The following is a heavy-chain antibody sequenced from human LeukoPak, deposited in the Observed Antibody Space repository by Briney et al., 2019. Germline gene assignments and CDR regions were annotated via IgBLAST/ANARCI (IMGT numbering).Heavy chain of an antibody. Sequence: GGSLRLSCAASGFTFSSYAMHWVRQAPGKGLEWVAVISYDGSNKYYADSVKGRFTISRDNSKNTLYLQMNSLRAEDTAVYYCARGPSPRITIFGVAIKNAFDIWGQGTMVTVSS. J-gene: IGHJ3*02. CDR2: ISYDGSNK. V-gene: IGHV3-30-3*01. CDR3: ARGPSPRITIFGVAIKNAFDI. CDR1: GFTFSSYA. D-gene: IGHD3-3*01.